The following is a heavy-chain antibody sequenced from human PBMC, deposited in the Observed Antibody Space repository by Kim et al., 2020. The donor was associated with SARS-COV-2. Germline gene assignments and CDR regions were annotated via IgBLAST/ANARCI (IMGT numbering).Heavy chain of an antibody. CDR2: IYYSGST. Sequence: SETLSLTCTVSGGSIGRYFWSWIRQPPGKGLEWIGYIYYSGSTNYNPSLKSRVTISLDTSKKQFSLRLNSVTAADTAMYYCASVDTVATGYYFDYWGQGILVTVSS. J-gene: IGHJ4*02. V-gene: IGHV4-59*13. CDR3: ASVDTVATGYYFDY. D-gene: IGHD5-12*01. CDR1: GGSIGRYF.